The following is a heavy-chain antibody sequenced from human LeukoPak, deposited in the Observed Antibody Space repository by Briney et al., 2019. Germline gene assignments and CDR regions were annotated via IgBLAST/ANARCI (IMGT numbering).Heavy chain of an antibody. CDR1: GYIFDIYA. Sequence: ASVKVSCKASGYIFDIYALIWVRRAPGQGLELMGWINTNTGNPTYAQGFTGRFVFSLDTSVSTAYLQISSLKAEDTAVYYCARDYTLTLGTTTYFQHWGQGTLVTVSS. D-gene: IGHD1-7*01. J-gene: IGHJ1*01. CDR2: INTNTGNP. CDR3: ARDYTLTLGTTTYFQH. V-gene: IGHV7-4-1*02.